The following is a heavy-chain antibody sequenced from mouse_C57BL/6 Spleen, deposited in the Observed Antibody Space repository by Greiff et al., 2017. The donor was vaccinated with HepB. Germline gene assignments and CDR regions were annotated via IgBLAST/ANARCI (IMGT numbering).Heavy chain of an antibody. J-gene: IGHJ4*01. CDR2: IDPSDSYT. CDR3: ASQLRLRAMDY. V-gene: IGHV1-69*01. Sequence: QVQLQQPGAELVMPGASVKLSCMASGYTFTSYWMHWVKQRPGQGLEWIGEIDPSDSYTNYNQKFKGKSTLTVDKSSSTAYMQLSSLTSEDSAVYYCASQLRLRAMDYWGQGTSVTVSS. CDR1: GYTFTSYW. D-gene: IGHD3-2*02.